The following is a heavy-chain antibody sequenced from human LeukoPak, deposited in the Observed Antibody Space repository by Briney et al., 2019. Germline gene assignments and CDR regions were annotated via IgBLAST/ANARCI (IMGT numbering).Heavy chain of an antibody. D-gene: IGHD2-15*01. V-gene: IGHV4-39*01. J-gene: IGHJ4*02. CDR3: ARLLIYYCSGGSCYPGGLDY. CDR2: IYYSGST. Sequence: SETLSLTCTVSGGSISSSSYYWGWIRQPPGKGLEWIGSIYYSGSTYYNPSLKSRVTISVDTSKNQFSLTLSSVTAADTAVYYCARLLIYYCSGGSCYPGGLDYWGQGTLVTVSS. CDR1: GGSISSSSYY.